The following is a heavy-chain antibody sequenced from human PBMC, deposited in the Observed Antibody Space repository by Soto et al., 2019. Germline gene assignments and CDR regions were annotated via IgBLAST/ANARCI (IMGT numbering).Heavy chain of an antibody. D-gene: IGHD3-10*01. V-gene: IGHV4-59*08. CDR3: ARQIYGSGSYYQFHYGRDV. Sequence: SETLSLTCTVSGGSISSYYWSWIRQPPGKGLEWIGYIYYSGSTNYNPSLKGRVTISVDTSKNQFSLKLSSVTAADTAVYYCARQIYGSGSYYQFHYGRDVWGKGPTVTVSS. CDR1: GGSISSYY. CDR2: IYYSGST. J-gene: IGHJ6*04.